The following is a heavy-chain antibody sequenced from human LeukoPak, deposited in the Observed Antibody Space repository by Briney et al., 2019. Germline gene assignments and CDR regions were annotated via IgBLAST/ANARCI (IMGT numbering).Heavy chain of an antibody. D-gene: IGHD6-19*01. Sequence: SETLSLTCTVSGGSITSYNHHWGWIRQPPGKGREYIGLIYYTGNTYFNPSLRSRVTISVDTSKNQFSLKLRSVTAADTAVYYCARYGSSGWYIDHWGQGTLVTVSS. CDR1: GGSITSYNHH. CDR2: IYYTGNT. V-gene: IGHV4-39*01. CDR3: ARYGSSGWYIDH. J-gene: IGHJ4*02.